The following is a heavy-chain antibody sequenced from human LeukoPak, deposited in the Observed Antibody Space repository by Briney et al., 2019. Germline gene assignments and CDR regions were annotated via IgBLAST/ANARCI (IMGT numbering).Heavy chain of an antibody. J-gene: IGHJ5*02. Sequence: ASVKVSCKASGYTFTSYGISWVRQAPGQGLEWMGWISAYNGNTNYAQKLQGRVTMTTDTSTSTAYMELRSLRSDDTAVYYCARETGGSGSYLYNWFDPWGQGTLVTVSS. CDR2: ISAYNGNT. D-gene: IGHD3-10*01. CDR3: ARETGGSGSYLYNWFDP. V-gene: IGHV1-18*01. CDR1: GYTFTSYG.